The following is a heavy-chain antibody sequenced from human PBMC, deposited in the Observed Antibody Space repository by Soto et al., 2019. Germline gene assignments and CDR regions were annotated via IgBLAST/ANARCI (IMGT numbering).Heavy chain of an antibody. V-gene: IGHV1-18*01. J-gene: IGHJ4*02. CDR1: GYTFTSYG. D-gene: IGHD3-3*02. Sequence: EASVKVSCKASGYTFTSYGISWVRQAPGQGLEWMGRFLASGGNTDYAQRFRGRVSMTRDTSSTNTVSLELTSLTSDDTAVYYCARGGATIFGVIDSWGQGTRVTVSS. CDR2: FLASGGNT. CDR3: ARGGATIFGVIDS.